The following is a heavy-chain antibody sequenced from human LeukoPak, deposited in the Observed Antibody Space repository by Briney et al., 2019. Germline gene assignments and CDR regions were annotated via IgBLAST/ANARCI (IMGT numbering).Heavy chain of an antibody. D-gene: IGHD5-18*01. V-gene: IGHV3-74*01. Sequence: PAASLRLSCAASGCGFRVYWLHLVRPAPGNGLVWVAHINEDGTSASHADSVKGRFTISRDNAKNTLYLQMNSLTVEDTAVYYCARVPTNSYGFGQWGQGSLVTVSS. CDR2: INEDGTSA. CDR3: ARVPTNSYGFGQ. CDR1: GCGFRVYW. J-gene: IGHJ4*02.